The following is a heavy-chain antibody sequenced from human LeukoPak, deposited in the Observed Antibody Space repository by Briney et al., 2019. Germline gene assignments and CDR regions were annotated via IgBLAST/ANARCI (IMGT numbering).Heavy chain of an antibody. Sequence: GESLKISCKGSGYSFTSYWIGWVRQMPGKGLEWMGIIYPGDSDTRNSPSFLGQVTISADKSISTAYLQWSSLKASDTAMYYCARLADIVATTYYYYYMDVWGKGTTVTVSS. CDR3: ARLADIVATTYYYYYMDV. CDR2: IYPGDSDT. D-gene: IGHD5-12*01. V-gene: IGHV5-51*01. J-gene: IGHJ6*03. CDR1: GYSFTSYW.